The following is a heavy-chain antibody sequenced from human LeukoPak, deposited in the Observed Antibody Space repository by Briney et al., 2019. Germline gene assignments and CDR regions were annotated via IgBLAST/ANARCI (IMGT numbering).Heavy chain of an antibody. V-gene: IGHV3-7*01. D-gene: IGHD3-10*01. CDR1: GFPFSSYW. Sequence: GGSLRLSCVASGFPFSSYWMTWVRQAPEKGLEWVANIKQDGSKKSYVDSVKGRFTISRDNSKNTLYLQMNSLRAEDTAVYYCARDLMVRGVIHPHYFDYWGQGTLVTVSS. CDR3: ARDLMVRGVIHPHYFDY. J-gene: IGHJ4*02. CDR2: IKQDGSKK.